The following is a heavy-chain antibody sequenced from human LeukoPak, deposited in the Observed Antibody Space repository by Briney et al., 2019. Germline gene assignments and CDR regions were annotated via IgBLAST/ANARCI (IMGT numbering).Heavy chain of an antibody. CDR2: INSDGSST. Sequence: GGSLRLSCAASGFTFSSYWMHWVRHAPGKGLVWVSRINSDGSSTSYADSVKGRFTISRDNAKNTLYLQMNSLRAEDTAVYYCARAWRCSTGAISSCYTWFDPWGQGTLVTVSS. J-gene: IGHJ5*02. CDR3: ARAWRCSTGAISSCYTWFDP. CDR1: GFTFSSYW. V-gene: IGHV3-74*01. D-gene: IGHD2-2*02.